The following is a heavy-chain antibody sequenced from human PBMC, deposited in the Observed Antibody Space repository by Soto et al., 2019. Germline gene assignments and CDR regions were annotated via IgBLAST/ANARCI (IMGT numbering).Heavy chain of an antibody. CDR3: ARGGSSSDNGMDV. Sequence: EVQLVESGGGLVQPGGSLRLSCAASGFTFSTYSMNWVRQAPGKGLEWVSYISSRSYTIYYVDSVKGRFTISRDNAKNLLYLQMNSLRDEETAVYYCARGGSSSDNGMDVWGQGTTVTVSS. CDR1: GFTFSTYS. D-gene: IGHD6-6*01. J-gene: IGHJ6*02. CDR2: ISSRSYTI. V-gene: IGHV3-48*02.